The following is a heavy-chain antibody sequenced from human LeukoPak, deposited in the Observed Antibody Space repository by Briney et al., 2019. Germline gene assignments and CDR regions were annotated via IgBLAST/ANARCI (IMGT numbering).Heavy chain of an antibody. D-gene: IGHD3-16*01. CDR3: AKTYVWYYFDY. Sequence: GGSLRLSCAASGFTFSSYGMSWVRRAPGRGLEWVSTIGGGGSTYYADSVKGRFTISRDNSKNTLYLQMNSLRAEDTAIYYCAKTYVWYYFDYWGQGTLVTVSS. V-gene: IGHV3-23*01. J-gene: IGHJ4*02. CDR1: GFTFSSYG. CDR2: IGGGGST.